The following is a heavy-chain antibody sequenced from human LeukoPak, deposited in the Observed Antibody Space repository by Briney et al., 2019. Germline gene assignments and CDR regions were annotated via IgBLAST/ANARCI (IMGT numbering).Heavy chain of an antibody. CDR3: TSYYYDDNYFYYMDV. CDR2: ISCSGGST. V-gene: IGHV3-23*01. CDR1: GFTFSNYG. D-gene: IGHD3-22*01. Sequence: GGSLRLSCAASGFTFSNYGMSWVRQAPGKGLEWVSAISCSGGSTYYADSVKGRFTISRDNSKNNLHLQMSGLRAEETAVYYCTSYYYDDNYFYYMDVWGTGTTVTVSS. J-gene: IGHJ6*03.